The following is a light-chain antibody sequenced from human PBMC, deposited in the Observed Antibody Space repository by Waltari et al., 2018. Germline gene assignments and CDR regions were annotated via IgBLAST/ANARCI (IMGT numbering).Light chain of an antibody. CDR3: QQYFRAPYT. Sequence: DIVMTQSPDSLAVSLGERATINCQSRQSVLHSSNNKNYLSWYRQKPRQPPKLLIYWASTLDSGVPDRFSGSGSGTDFTLTISSLQAEDVAVYYCQQYFRAPYTFGQGTKLESK. V-gene: IGKV4-1*01. CDR1: QSVLHSSNNKNY. J-gene: IGKJ2*01. CDR2: WAS.